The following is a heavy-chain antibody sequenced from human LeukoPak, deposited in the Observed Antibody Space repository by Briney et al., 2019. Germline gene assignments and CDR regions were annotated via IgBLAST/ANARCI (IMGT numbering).Heavy chain of an antibody. J-gene: IGHJ4*02. CDR3: AKDLSGWKDY. CDR2: ISDNGDYT. CDR1: GFTFSINT. D-gene: IGHD6-19*01. Sequence: GGSLRLSCAASGFTFSINTMSWVRQAPGKGLEWVSAISDNGDYTYYADSVKGRFTISRDNSRNTLFLQMNSLRAEDTAVYYCAKDLSGWKDYWGQGTLVTVSS. V-gene: IGHV3-23*01.